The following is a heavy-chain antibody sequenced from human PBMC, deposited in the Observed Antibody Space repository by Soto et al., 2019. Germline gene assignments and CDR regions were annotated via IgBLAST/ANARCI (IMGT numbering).Heavy chain of an antibody. CDR3: SRYPDY. J-gene: IGHJ4*02. CDR2: IRSKIYGGTI. Sequence: EVQLVASGGTLVKPGRYLRLSCTTSGFTFGDYALSWIRQAPGKGLEWVSFIRSKIYGGTIEYAASVQGRFTISRDDSKGIAYLQMNSLKTEDTAVYYCSRYPDYWGQGTLVTVSS. CDR1: GFTFGDYA. V-gene: IGHV3-49*05.